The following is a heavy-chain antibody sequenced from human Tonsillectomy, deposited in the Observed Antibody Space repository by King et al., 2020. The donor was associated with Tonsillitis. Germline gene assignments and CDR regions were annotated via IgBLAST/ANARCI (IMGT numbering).Heavy chain of an antibody. D-gene: IGHD6-13*01. CDR3: ARDGVYTSSWYSPHYYYYGLDF. V-gene: IGHV4-38-2*02. Sequence: QLQESGTGLVKPSETLSLTCTVAGYSISSGYYWGWIRQPPGKGLEWIGSIYHSGSTYCNPSLKSRVTISVDTYKNQFSLKLSSVTAADTAVYYCARDGVYTSSWYSPHYYYYGLDFWGHATTVTDCS. CDR1: GYSISSGYY. J-gene: IGHJ6*02. CDR2: IYHSGST.